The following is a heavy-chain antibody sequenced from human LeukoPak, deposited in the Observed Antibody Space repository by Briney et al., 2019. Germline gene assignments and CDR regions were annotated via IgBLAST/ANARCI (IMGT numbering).Heavy chain of an antibody. Sequence: ASVKVSCKASGYTFNGYYMHWVRQAPGQGLEWMRRINPNSGGINYAQDFQGRVTLTRDTSISTAYMELSRLRSDDTAMYYCARNLWFGESTDSFNIWGQGTMVTVSS. V-gene: IGHV1-2*02. CDR3: ARNLWFGESTDSFNI. J-gene: IGHJ3*02. CDR1: GYTFNGYY. CDR2: INPNSGGI. D-gene: IGHD3-10*01.